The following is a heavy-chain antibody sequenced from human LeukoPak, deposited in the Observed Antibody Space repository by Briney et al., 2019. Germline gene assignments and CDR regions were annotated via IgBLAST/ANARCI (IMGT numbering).Heavy chain of an antibody. J-gene: IGHJ4*02. CDR3: ARAVISFAGLIAKGFDS. CDR2: IYYSGFT. CDR1: GGSFSTDY. V-gene: IGHV4-59*01. Sequence: SETLSLTCTVSGGSFSTDYWSWIRQPPGKGLEWIWYIYYSGFTDYNPSLKSRVTMSVDTSKNQFSLKLSSVTAADTAVYFCARAVISFAGLIAKGFDSWGQGTLVTISS. D-gene: IGHD2-21*01.